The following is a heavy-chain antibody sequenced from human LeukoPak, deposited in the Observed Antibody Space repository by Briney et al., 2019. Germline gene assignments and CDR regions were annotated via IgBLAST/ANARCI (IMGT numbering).Heavy chain of an antibody. D-gene: IGHD5-18*01. J-gene: IGHJ4*02. CDR2: ITGNGATT. CDR3: ANDLGWIQLNLG. CDR1: GFTFSIYG. Sequence: GGSLRLSCAASGFTFSIYGMNWVRQAPGKGLEWVSGITGNGATTYYADSVKGRFTISRDNSRNTVYLQMNSLRAEDTAVYYCANDLGWIQLNLGRGQGTLVTVSS. V-gene: IGHV3-23*01.